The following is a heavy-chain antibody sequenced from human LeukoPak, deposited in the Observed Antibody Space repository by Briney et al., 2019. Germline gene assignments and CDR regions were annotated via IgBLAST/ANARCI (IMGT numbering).Heavy chain of an antibody. Sequence: SQTLSLTCTVSGGSISSGDYYWSWIRQPPGKGLEWIGYIYYSGSTYYSPSLKSRVTISVDTSKNQFSLKLSSVTAADTAVYYCARAEWELPFDYWGQGTLVTVSS. V-gene: IGHV4-30-4*08. CDR2: IYYSGST. D-gene: IGHD1-26*01. CDR3: ARAEWELPFDY. CDR1: GGSISSGDYY. J-gene: IGHJ4*02.